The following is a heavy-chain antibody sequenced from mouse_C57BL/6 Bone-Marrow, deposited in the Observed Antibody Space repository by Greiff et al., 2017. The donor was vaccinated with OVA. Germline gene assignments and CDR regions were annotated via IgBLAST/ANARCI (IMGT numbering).Heavy chain of an antibody. J-gene: IGHJ4*01. CDR2: IYPRDGST. Sequence: VQLQESGPELVKPGASVKLSCKASGYTFTSYDINWVKQRPGQGLEWIGWIYPRDGSTKYNEKFKGKATLTVDTSSSTAYMELHSLTSEDSAVYFCARGGSSDAMDYWGQGTSVTVSS. CDR3: ARGGSSDAMDY. D-gene: IGHD1-1*01. CDR1: GYTFTSYD. V-gene: IGHV1-85*01.